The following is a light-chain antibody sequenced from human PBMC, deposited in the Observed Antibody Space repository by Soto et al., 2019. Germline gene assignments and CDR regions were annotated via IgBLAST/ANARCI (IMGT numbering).Light chain of an antibody. V-gene: IGLV2-11*01. J-gene: IGLJ1*01. CDR1: SSDVGSYKD. Sequence: QSALTQPRSVSGSPGQSVTISRTGTSSDVGSYKDVSWYQHHPGKVPKLMIYDASERPSGVPDRFSGSKSGNTASLTISGLQAEDEANYYCCAYADTFYVFGTGTKVTVL. CDR3: CAYADTFYV. CDR2: DAS.